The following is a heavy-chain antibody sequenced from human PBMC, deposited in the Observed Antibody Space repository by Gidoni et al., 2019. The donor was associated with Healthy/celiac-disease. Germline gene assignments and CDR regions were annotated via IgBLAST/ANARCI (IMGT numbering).Heavy chain of an antibody. D-gene: IGHD3-10*01. CDR1: GGSFSGYY. Sequence: QVQLQQWGAGLLKPSETLSLTCAVYGGSFSGYYWSWLRQPPGKGLEWIGEINHSGSTNYNPSLKSRVTISVDTSKNQFSLKLSSVTAADTAVYYCARGRYDYYGSGSYYRGYYYYYGMDVWGQGTTVTVSS. V-gene: IGHV4-34*01. CDR2: INHSGST. J-gene: IGHJ6*02. CDR3: ARGRYDYYGSGSYYRGYYYYYGMDV.